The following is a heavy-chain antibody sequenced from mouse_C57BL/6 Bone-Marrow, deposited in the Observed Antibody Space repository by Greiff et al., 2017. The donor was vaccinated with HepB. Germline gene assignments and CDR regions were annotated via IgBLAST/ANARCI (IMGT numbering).Heavy chain of an antibody. Sequence: EVQLQQSGPELVKPGASVKISCKASGYTFTDYYMNWVKQSHGKSLEWIGDINPNNGGTSYNQKFKGKATLTVDKSSSTAYMELRSLTSEDSAVYYCARLIYYGSRHWYFDVWGTGTTVTVSS. J-gene: IGHJ1*03. V-gene: IGHV1-26*01. CDR1: GYTFTDYY. CDR3: ARLIYYGSRHWYFDV. CDR2: INPNNGGT. D-gene: IGHD1-1*01.